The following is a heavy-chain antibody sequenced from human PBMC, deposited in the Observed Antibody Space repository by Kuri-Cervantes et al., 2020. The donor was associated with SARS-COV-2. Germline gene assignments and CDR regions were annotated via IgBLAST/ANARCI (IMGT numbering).Heavy chain of an antibody. D-gene: IGHD3-9*01. V-gene: IGHV4-4*07. J-gene: IGHJ5*02. CDR2: IYTSGST. CDR1: GGSISSYY. Sequence: GSLRLSCAVYGGSISSYYWSWIRQPAGKGLEWIGRIYTSGSTNYNPSLKSRVTMSVDTSKNQFSLKLSSVTAADTAVYYCARDTYYDILTGYSPLGFGPWGQGTLVTVSS. CDR3: ARDTYYDILTGYSPLGFGP.